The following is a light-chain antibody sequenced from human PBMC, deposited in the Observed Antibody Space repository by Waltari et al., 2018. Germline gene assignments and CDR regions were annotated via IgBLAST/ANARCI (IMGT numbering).Light chain of an antibody. Sequence: QSALTQPASVSGSPGQSITIPCTGTSSDVGAYNYFSLYQHHPGKAPKIMIYQVSNRPSGVSNRLSGSKSGNTASLTISGLQAEDEGDYYCSSYTTSGTFVFGGGTKLTVL. CDR3: SSYTTSGTFV. CDR1: SSDVGAYNY. V-gene: IGLV2-14*01. J-gene: IGLJ2*01. CDR2: QVS.